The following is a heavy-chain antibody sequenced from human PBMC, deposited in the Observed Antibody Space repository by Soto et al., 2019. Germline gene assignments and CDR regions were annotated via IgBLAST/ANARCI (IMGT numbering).Heavy chain of an antibody. Sequence: GASVKVSCKASGGTFSSYAISWVRQAPGQGLEWMGGIIPIFGTANYAQKFQGRVTITADESTSTAYMELSSLRSEDTAVYYCARPYGDYVDAFDIWGQGTMVTVSS. J-gene: IGHJ3*02. D-gene: IGHD4-17*01. CDR3: ARPYGDYVDAFDI. CDR2: IIPIFGTA. CDR1: GGTFSSYA. V-gene: IGHV1-69*13.